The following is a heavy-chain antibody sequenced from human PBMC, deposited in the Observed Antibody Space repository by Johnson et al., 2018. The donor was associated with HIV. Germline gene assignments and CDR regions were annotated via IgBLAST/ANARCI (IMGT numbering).Heavy chain of an antibody. Sequence: QVQLVESGGGVVQPGDSLRLSCAEYGSTFRGYALHWVRQAPCKGLEWVALISYDGTDQYYAVSVKARFPISRDNSKDTLYLQMNNLKTEDTAVYYCTTVDCGGDCYSGHAFDIWGQGTMVTVAS. CDR3: TTVDCGGDCYSGHAFDI. CDR2: ISYDGTDQ. CDR1: GSTFRGYA. D-gene: IGHD2-21*01. V-gene: IGHV3-30*04. J-gene: IGHJ3*02.